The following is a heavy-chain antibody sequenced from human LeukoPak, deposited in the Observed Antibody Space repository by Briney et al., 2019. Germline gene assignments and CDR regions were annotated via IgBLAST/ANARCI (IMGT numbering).Heavy chain of an antibody. D-gene: IGHD3-10*01. V-gene: IGHV3-30*02. Sequence: PGGSLRLSCAASGFTFSSYGMHWVRQAPGKGLEWVAFIRYDGSNKYYADSVKGRFTISRDNSKNTLYLQMNSLRAEDTAVYYCAKDNGSGSYYPDAFDIWGQGTMVTVSS. CDR1: GFTFSSYG. CDR2: IRYDGSNK. J-gene: IGHJ3*02. CDR3: AKDNGSGSYYPDAFDI.